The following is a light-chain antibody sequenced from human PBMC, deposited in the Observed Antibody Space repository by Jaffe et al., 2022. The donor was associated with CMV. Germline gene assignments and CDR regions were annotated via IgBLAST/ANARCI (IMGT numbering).Light chain of an antibody. Sequence: EIVLTQSPGTLSLSPGERATLSCTASQSVSSSYLAWYQQKPGQAPRLLIYGASTRATGIPDRFSGSGSGTDFTLTINRLEAEDFAMYFCQQYGSSPITFGQGTRLEIK. J-gene: IGKJ5*01. CDR3: QQYGSSPIT. CDR1: QSVSSSY. V-gene: IGKV3-20*01. CDR2: GAS.